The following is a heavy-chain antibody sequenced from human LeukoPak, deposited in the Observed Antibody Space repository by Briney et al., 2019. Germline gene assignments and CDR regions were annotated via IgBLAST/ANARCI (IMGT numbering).Heavy chain of an antibody. Sequence: GGSLRLSCAASGFTFSSYSMNWVRQAPGKGLEWVSSISSSSSYIYYADSVKGRFTISRDNAKNSLYLQMNSLRAEDTAVYYCAREGGYCSSTSCYASHYYYYYMDVWGKGTTVTVSS. CDR1: GFTFSSYS. D-gene: IGHD2-2*01. CDR2: ISSSSSYI. J-gene: IGHJ6*03. CDR3: AREGGYCSSTSCYASHYYYYYMDV. V-gene: IGHV3-21*01.